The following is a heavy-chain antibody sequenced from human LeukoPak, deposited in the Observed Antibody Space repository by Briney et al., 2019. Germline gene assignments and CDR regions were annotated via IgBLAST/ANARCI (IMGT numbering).Heavy chain of an antibody. V-gene: IGHV4-59*01. CDR1: GGSISSYF. D-gene: IGHD3-16*01. J-gene: IGHJ4*02. Sequence: PSETLSLTCAVSGGSISSYFWSWIRQPPGKGLEWIGYIYYTGSINYNPSLNSRVTISVDPSKSQFSLKLSSVTAADTAVYYCSRENGAFSPFGYWGQGILVTV. CDR2: IYYTGSI. CDR3: SRENGAFSPFGY.